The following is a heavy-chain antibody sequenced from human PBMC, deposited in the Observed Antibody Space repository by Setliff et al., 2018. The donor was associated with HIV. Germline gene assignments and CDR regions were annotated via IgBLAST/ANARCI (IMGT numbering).Heavy chain of an antibody. V-gene: IGHV1-2*04. J-gene: IGHJ4*02. CDR1: GYTFSGYY. CDR2: INLNSGGT. Sequence: ASVKVSCKASGYTFSGYYMHWVRQAPGQGLEWMGWINLNSGGTNYAQKFQGWVTMTRDTSIITAYMQLDRLGSDDTAVYYCARSRGYDYDGEFDYWGQGTLVTVSS. CDR3: ARSRGYDYDGEFDY. D-gene: IGHD5-12*01.